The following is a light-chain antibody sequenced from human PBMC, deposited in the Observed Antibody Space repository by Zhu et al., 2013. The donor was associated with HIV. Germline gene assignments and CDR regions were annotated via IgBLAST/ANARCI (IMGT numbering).Light chain of an antibody. Sequence: DIQMTQSPSTLSASVGDRVTITCRASRSISIWLAWYQQKPGEAPKLLIYVASSLQSGVPSRFSGSGSGADFTLTVSSLQLEDFGTYYCQQSYSIPHTFGQGTKLEIK. CDR3: QQSYSIPHT. CDR1: RSISIW. V-gene: IGKV1-39*01. CDR2: VAS. J-gene: IGKJ2*01.